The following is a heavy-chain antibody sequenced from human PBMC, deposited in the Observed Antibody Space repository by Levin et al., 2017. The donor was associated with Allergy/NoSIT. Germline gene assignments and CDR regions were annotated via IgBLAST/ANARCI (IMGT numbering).Heavy chain of an antibody. CDR3: AREGGSYYPYYFDY. J-gene: IGHJ4*02. Sequence: SETLSLTCAVSGYSISNGYYWGWIRQPPGKGLEWIGSIYHSGSTYYNPSLKSRVTISVDTSKNHFSLKLSSVTAADPAVYYCAREGGSYYPYYFDYWGQGTLITVSS. V-gene: IGHV4-38-2*02. CDR1: GYSISNGYY. CDR2: IYHSGST. D-gene: IGHD1-26*01.